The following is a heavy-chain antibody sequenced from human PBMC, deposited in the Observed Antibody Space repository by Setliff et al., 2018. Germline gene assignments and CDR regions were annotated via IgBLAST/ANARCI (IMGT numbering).Heavy chain of an antibody. Sequence: PSETLSLTCTVSGGSISSSSYYWGWIRQPPGKGLEWIGSIYYSGSTYYNPSLKSRVTISRDNSKNTLYLQMNSLRAEDTAVYYCAKSVGGLTSSSVGYWGQGTLVTVSS. CDR2: IYYSGST. V-gene: IGHV4-39*01. D-gene: IGHD2-2*01. CDR1: GGSISSSSYY. J-gene: IGHJ4*02. CDR3: AKSVGGLTSSSVGY.